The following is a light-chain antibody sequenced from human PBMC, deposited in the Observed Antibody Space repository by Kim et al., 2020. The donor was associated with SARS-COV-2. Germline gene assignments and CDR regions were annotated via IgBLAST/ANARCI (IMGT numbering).Light chain of an antibody. J-gene: IGKJ2*01. V-gene: IGKV1-17*03. Sequence: SASVGDRVTVTCRASQGISRWLAWYQQKPGKAPKLLIFPASSLQGGVPSRFSGSGSGTEFTLTISSLQPEDFATYYCLQHNNYPYTFGQGTKLEI. CDR1: QGISRW. CDR3: LQHNNYPYT. CDR2: PAS.